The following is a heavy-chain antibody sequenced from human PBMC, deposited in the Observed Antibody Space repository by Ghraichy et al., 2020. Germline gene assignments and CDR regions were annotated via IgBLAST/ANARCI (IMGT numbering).Heavy chain of an antibody. D-gene: IGHD6-19*01. Sequence: GGSLRLSCAASGFTFSSFAMSWVRQAPGKGLEWVSAISGSGGSTYYADSVKGRFTISRDNSKNTLYLQMNSLRAEDTAVYYCVKGESSGWPTPFDYWGQGTLVIVSS. CDR2: ISGSGGST. V-gene: IGHV3-23*01. J-gene: IGHJ4*02. CDR3: VKGESSGWPTPFDY. CDR1: GFTFSSFA.